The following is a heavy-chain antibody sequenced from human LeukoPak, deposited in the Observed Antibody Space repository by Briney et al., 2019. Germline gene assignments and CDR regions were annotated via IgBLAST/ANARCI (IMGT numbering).Heavy chain of an antibody. Sequence: GGSLRLSCAASGFTFSSYWMHWVRQAPGKGLVWVSRINSDGSSTSYADSVKGRFTISRDNAKNSLYLQMNSLRAEDTAVYYCARIAGSPLGDAFDIWGQGTMVTVSS. CDR3: ARIAGSPLGDAFDI. D-gene: IGHD2-21*01. J-gene: IGHJ3*02. CDR2: INSDGSST. CDR1: GFTFSSYW. V-gene: IGHV3-74*01.